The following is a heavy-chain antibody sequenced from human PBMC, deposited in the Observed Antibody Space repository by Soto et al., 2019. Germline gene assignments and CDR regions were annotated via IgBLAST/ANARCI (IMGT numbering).Heavy chain of an antibody. CDR1: GGSISSSSFC. D-gene: IGHD5-18*01. V-gene: IGHV4-39*01. CDR3: GTLQRGGYTYGYRGDY. J-gene: IGHJ4*02. Sequence: SETLSLTCTVSGGSISSSSFCWGWIRQSPGKGLEWIATVYDSGSTNYNPSLKSRVTISVDTSKNQFSLKLSSVSAADTAVYYCGTLQRGGYTYGYRGDYWGQGTLVTVS. CDR2: VYDSGST.